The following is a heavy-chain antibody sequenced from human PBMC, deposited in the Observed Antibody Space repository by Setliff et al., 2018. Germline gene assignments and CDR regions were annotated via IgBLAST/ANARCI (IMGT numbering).Heavy chain of an antibody. D-gene: IGHD1-26*01. J-gene: IGHJ6*03. Sequence: SETLSLTCTVSGASISSYYWSWIRQPPGKGLEWIGYIYYGGTTNYNPSLKSRVSISLDTAKSQFSLKLSFVTAADTAVYYCAREGVHTRSSTDYHYYMDVWGRGTTVTVSS. CDR1: GASISSYY. V-gene: IGHV4-59*12. CDR3: AREGVHTRSSTDYHYYMDV. CDR2: IYYGGTT.